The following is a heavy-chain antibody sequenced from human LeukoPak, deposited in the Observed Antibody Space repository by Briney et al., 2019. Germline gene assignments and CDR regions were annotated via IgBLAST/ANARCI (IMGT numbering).Heavy chain of an antibody. CDR2: IYTSGST. J-gene: IGHJ3*02. V-gene: IGHV4-4*07. Sequence: SETLSLTCTVSGGSISSYYWSWLRQPAGKGLEWIGRIYTSGSTNYNPSLKSRVTMSVDTSKNQFSLKLSSVTAADTAVYYCASGHYYYDSSGRDAFDIWGQGTMVTVSS. CDR3: ASGHYYYDSSGRDAFDI. D-gene: IGHD3-22*01. CDR1: GGSISSYY.